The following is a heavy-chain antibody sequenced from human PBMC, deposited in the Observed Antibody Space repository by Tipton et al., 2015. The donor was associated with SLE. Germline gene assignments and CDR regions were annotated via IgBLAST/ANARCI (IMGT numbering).Heavy chain of an antibody. V-gene: IGHV3-33*06. CDR1: GFTFSSYG. D-gene: IGHD3-3*01. CDR3: AKDRITIFGVVIGPAY. CDR2: IWYDGSNK. J-gene: IGHJ4*02. Sequence: SLRLSCAASGFTFSSYGMHWVRQAPGKGLEWVAVIWYDGSNKYYADSVKGRFTISRDNSKNTLYLQMNSLRAEDTAVYYCAKDRITIFGVVIGPAYWGQGTLVPVSS.